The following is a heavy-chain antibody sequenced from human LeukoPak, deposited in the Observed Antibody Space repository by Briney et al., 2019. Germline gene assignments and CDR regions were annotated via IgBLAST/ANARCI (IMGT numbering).Heavy chain of an antibody. CDR1: GFTFSSYA. Sequence: GGSLRLSCAASGFTFSSYAMHWVRQAPGKGLEWVSGISWNSGSIGYADSVKGRFTISRDNAKNSLYLQMNSLRAEDTALYYCAKDVSSSWYSDYFQHWGQGTLVTVSS. V-gene: IGHV3-9*01. J-gene: IGHJ1*01. CDR2: ISWNSGSI. D-gene: IGHD6-13*01. CDR3: AKDVSSSWYSDYFQH.